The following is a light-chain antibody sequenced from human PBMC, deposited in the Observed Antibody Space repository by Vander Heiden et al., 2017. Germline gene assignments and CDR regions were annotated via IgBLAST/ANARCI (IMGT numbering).Light chain of an antibody. CDR3: AAWDDSLSGVV. CDR2: RNV. V-gene: IGLV1-47*01. CDR1: SSNIGTNY. J-gene: IGLJ2*01. Sequence: QSVLTPPASASGTPGPRVTISCSGSSSNIGTNYVYWYQQLPGTAPRLLSYRNVQRPSWVPDRFSGSKSGASASLAISGLRSDDEADYYCAAWDDSLSGVVFGGGTKLTVL.